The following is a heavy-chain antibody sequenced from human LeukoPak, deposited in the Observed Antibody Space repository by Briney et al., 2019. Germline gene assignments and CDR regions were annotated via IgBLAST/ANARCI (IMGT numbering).Heavy chain of an antibody. Sequence: GGSLRLSCTASGFTFGDYAMTWVRQAPGKGLEWVGFIRSKIYGGTPEYAASVKGRFTISGDDSKGIAYLQMNSLKTEDTAVYYCTRDQTPYYWGQGTLVTVSS. CDR3: TRDQTPYY. J-gene: IGHJ4*02. V-gene: IGHV3-49*04. CDR2: IRSKIYGGTP. CDR1: GFTFGDYA.